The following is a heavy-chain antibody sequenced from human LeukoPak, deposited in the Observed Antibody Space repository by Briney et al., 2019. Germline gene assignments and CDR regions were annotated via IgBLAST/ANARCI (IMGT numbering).Heavy chain of an antibody. Sequence: KPSETLSLTCTVSGGSISSYYWSWIRQPAGKGLEWIGRIYTSGSTNYNPSLKSRVTMSVDTSKNQFSLKLSSVTAADTAVYYCARDAQLTRVVAATYYYYYYMDVWGKGTTVTVSS. CDR2: IYTSGST. D-gene: IGHD2-15*01. CDR3: ARDAQLTRVVAATYYYYYYMDV. V-gene: IGHV4-4*07. CDR1: GGSISSYY. J-gene: IGHJ6*03.